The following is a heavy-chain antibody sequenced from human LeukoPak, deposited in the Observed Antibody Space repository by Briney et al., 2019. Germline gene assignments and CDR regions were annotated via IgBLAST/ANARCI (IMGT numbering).Heavy chain of an antibody. CDR1: GFTFSSYA. J-gene: IGHJ4*02. D-gene: IGHD2/OR15-2a*01. Sequence: GGSLRLSCAASGFTFSSYAMSWVRQAPGKGLEWVSAISGSGGSTYYADSVKGRFTISRDNSKNTLYLQMNSLRAEDTAVYYCARGNRGGYYFDYWGQGTLVTVSS. CDR3: ARGNRGGYYFDY. CDR2: ISGSGGST. V-gene: IGHV3-23*01.